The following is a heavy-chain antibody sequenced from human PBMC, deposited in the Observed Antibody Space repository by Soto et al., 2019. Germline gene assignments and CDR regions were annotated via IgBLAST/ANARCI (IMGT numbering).Heavy chain of an antibody. V-gene: IGHV4-31*03. J-gene: IGHJ6*02. CDR1: GGSISSGGYY. CDR2: IYHSGST. Sequence: QVQLQESGPGLVKPSQTLSLTCTVSGGSISSGGYYWSWIRQHPGKGLEWIGYIYHSGSTYYNPSLKSRVTISLDTSKNQFSLKLSSVTAADTAVYYCARDRDGSGSFSLYYYGMDVWGHGTTVTVSS. CDR3: ARDRDGSGSFSLYYYGMDV. D-gene: IGHD3-10*01.